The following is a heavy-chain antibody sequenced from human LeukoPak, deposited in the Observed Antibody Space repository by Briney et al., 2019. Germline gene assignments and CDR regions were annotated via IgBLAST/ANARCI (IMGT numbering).Heavy chain of an antibody. Sequence: GGSLRLSCAASGFTFSSYAMSWVRQAPGKGLEWVSAISGSGGSTYYADSVKGRFTISRDNSKNTLYLQMNSLRAEDTAVYYCARENRRGSCYFCSEARHFDYWGQGTLVTVSS. J-gene: IGHJ4*02. CDR1: GFTFSSYA. V-gene: IGHV3-23*01. CDR2: ISGSGGST. CDR3: ARENRRGSCYFCSEARHFDY. D-gene: IGHD2-2*01.